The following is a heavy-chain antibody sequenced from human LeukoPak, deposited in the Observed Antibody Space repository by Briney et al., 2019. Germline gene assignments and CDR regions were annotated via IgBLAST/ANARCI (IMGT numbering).Heavy chain of an antibody. CDR1: GGSFSGYY. CDR3: ARASDYRFDP. CDR2: INHSGST. Sequence: SETLSLTCAVYGGSFSGYYWSWIRQPPGKGLEWIGEINHSGSTNYNPSLKSRVTISVDTSKNQFSLKLSSVTAADTAVYYCARASDYRFDPWGRGTLVTVSS. J-gene: IGHJ5*02. V-gene: IGHV4-34*01. D-gene: IGHD4-11*01.